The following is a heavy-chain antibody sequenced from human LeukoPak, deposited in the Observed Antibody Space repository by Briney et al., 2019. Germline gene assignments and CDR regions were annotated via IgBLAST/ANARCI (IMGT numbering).Heavy chain of an antibody. D-gene: IGHD3-10*01. Sequence: SVKVSCKASGGTFSSYGISWVRQAPGQGLEWMGGIIPIFGTANYAQKFQGRITTTADVSTRTAYTELSSLRSEDTAVYYCASVGSGSYPFDYWGQRTLVTVSS. J-gene: IGHJ4*02. V-gene: IGHV1-69*13. CDR3: ASVGSGSYPFDY. CDR1: GGTFSSYG. CDR2: IIPIFGTA.